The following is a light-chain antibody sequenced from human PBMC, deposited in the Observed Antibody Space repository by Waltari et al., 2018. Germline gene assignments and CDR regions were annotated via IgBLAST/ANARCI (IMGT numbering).Light chain of an antibody. CDR3: QQADSFPLT. V-gene: IGKV1-12*01. CDR1: QGINNW. J-gene: IGKJ4*01. CDR2: SES. Sequence: DIQMTQSPSSLSASVGDRVTMTCRARQGINNWLAWYQQVPGRAPKLLIYSESSLQSGVPSRFSGSGSGTNFTLTITSLQPEDFATYYCQQADSFPLTFGGGTKVEIK.